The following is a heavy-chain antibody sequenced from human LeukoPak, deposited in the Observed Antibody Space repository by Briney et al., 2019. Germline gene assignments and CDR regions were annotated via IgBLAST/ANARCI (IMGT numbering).Heavy chain of an antibody. CDR2: INSDESIT. Sequence: GGSLRLSCAASGFTFSSSWMYWVRQAPGKGLVGVSRINSDESITTYADSVKGRFTISRDNAKNTLYLQMNSLRAEDTAVYYCARGLVPGFLDYWGQGTPVTVSS. CDR1: GFTFSSSW. D-gene: IGHD4-11*01. J-gene: IGHJ4*02. CDR3: ARGLVPGFLDY. V-gene: IGHV3-74*01.